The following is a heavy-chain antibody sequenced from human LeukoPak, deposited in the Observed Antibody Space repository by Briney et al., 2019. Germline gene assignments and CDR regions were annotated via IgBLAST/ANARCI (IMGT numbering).Heavy chain of an antibody. J-gene: IGHJ4*02. D-gene: IGHD6-13*01. CDR2: IKEDGSVI. CDR3: ARGSGRQQLEQNY. Sequence: PGGSLRLSCVASGFTFSIYWMSWVRQAPGRGPEWLAIIKEDGSVIWDVESVRGRFTISRDNAKNSVYLEMNGLRAEDTAVYYCARGSGRQQLEQNYWGQGNLVTVSS. CDR1: GFTFSIYW. V-gene: IGHV3-7*01.